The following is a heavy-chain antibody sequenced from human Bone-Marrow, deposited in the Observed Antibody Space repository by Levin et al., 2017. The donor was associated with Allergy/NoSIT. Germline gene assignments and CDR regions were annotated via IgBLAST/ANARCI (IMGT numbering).Heavy chain of an antibody. CDR1: GFTFSSYS. D-gene: IGHD6-6*01. CDR2: ISSSGRYI. CDR3: AKSVAGDLDWFDP. Sequence: GGSLRLSCAASGFTFSSYSMNWVRQAPGKGLDWVSSISSSGRYIYYADSVKGRFTVSRDNAKNSLFLQMDSLRVEDTAVYYCAKSVAGDLDWFDPWGQGTLVTVSS. J-gene: IGHJ5*02. V-gene: IGHV3-21*01.